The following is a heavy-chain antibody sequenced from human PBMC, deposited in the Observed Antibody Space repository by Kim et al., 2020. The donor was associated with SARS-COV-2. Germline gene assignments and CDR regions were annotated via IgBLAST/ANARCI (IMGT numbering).Heavy chain of an antibody. CDR2: ISPNSGGT. Sequence: ASVKVSCKASGYTFTGNYIQWVRQAPGQGLEWMGWISPNSGGTKYAEKFQGRVTMTRDTSISTAYMELSGLTFDDTAVYYCARDFWTGFYMDYWGQGALVIVSA. V-gene: IGHV1-2*02. D-gene: IGHD3-3*01. J-gene: IGHJ4*02. CDR3: ARDFWTGFYMDY. CDR1: GYTFTGNY.